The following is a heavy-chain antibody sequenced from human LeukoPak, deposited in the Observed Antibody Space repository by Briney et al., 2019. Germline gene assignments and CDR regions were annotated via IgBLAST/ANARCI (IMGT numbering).Heavy chain of an antibody. Sequence: GGSLRLSCAASGFTFSSYAMTWVRQAPGKGLEWVGRIESKTDGGTTDYAAPVKGRFTISRDDSTNTLYLQMNSLKSEDTAVYYCTTYGSGRKFDYWGQGILVTVSS. V-gene: IGHV3-15*04. J-gene: IGHJ4*02. CDR3: TTYGSGRKFDY. D-gene: IGHD3-10*01. CDR2: IESKTDGGTT. CDR1: GFTFSSYA.